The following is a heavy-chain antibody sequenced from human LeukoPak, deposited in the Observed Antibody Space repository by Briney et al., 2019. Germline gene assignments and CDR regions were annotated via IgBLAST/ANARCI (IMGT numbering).Heavy chain of an antibody. CDR1: GGTFSSYA. D-gene: IGHD3-22*01. CDR3: ADRDSSGYYPQNYYYCMDV. V-gene: IGHV1-69*04. J-gene: IGHJ6*02. Sequence: SVKVSCTASGGTFSSYAISWVRQAPGQGLEWMGRIIPILGIANYAQKFQGRVTITADKSTSTAYMELSSLRSEDTAVYYCADRDSSGYYPQNYYYCMDVWGQGTTVTVSS. CDR2: IIPILGIA.